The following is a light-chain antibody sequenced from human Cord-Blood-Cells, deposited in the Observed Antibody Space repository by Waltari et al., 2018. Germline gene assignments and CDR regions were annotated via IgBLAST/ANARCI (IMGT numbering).Light chain of an antibody. CDR2: DVS. Sequence: QSALTQPRSVSGSPGQSVTISCTGTSSDGGGSNYVPWYQQHPGKAPKLMIYDVSKRPSGVPDRFSGSKSGNTASLTISGLQAEDEADYYCCSYAGSYTYVFGTGTKVTVL. V-gene: IGLV2-11*01. CDR1: SSDGGGSNY. J-gene: IGLJ1*01. CDR3: CSYAGSYTYV.